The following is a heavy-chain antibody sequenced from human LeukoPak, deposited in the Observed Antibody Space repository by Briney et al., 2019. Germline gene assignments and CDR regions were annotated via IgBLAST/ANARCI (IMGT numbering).Heavy chain of an antibody. V-gene: IGHV3-21*01. Sequence: GGSLRLSCAASGFTFSSYSMNWVRQAPGKGLEWVSSISSSSSYIYYADSVKGRFTISRDNAKNSLYLQMNSLRAEDTAVYYCASAHHAWGIAAPSWGQGTLVTVSS. CDR3: ASAHHAWGIAAPS. D-gene: IGHD6-13*01. CDR2: ISSSSSYI. J-gene: IGHJ4*02. CDR1: GFTFSSYS.